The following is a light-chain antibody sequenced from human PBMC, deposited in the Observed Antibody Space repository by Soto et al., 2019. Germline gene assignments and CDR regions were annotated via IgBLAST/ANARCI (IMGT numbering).Light chain of an antibody. CDR2: EGF. J-gene: IGLJ1*01. V-gene: IGLV2-23*01. CDR3: CSHAGRNTYV. CDR1: SSDVGSGNV. Sequence: QSALTQPASVSGSPGQSITISCTGTSSDVGSGNVVSWYQHYPGKAPQLIIYEGFKRPSGVSSRFSGSKSGNTASLTISGLQAEDEGEYYCCSHAGRNTYVFGTGTKLTVL.